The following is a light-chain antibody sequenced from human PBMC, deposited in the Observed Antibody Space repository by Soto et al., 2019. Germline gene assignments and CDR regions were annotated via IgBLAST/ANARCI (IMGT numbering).Light chain of an antibody. J-gene: IGLJ1*01. V-gene: IGLV2-8*01. CDR3: SSYTGSSYV. Sequence: QSVLTQPPSASGSPGQSVTISCTGTGSDVGDYNYVSWYQQHPGKAPKLMIYEVTKRPSGVPDRFSGSKSGNKASLTVSGLQAEDEANYYCSSYTGSSYVFGTGTKVTVL. CDR2: EVT. CDR1: GSDVGDYNY.